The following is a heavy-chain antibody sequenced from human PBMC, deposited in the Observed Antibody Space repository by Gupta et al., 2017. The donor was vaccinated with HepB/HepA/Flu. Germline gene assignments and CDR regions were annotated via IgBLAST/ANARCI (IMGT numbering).Heavy chain of an antibody. Sequence: QVQLVESGGGVVQPGRSLRLSCAASGFTFSSYGMHWVRQAPGKGLEWVAVISYDGSNKYYADSGKGRFTISRDNSKNTLYLQMNSLRAEDTAVYYCAKVVAVAGGALRGGMDVWGQGTTVTVSS. D-gene: IGHD6-19*01. CDR2: ISYDGSNK. CDR3: AKVVAVAGGALRGGMDV. V-gene: IGHV3-30*18. CDR1: GFTFSSYG. J-gene: IGHJ6*02.